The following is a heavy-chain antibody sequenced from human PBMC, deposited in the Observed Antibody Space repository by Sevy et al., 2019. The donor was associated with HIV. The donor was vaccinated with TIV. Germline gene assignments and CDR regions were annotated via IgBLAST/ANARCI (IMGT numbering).Heavy chain of an antibody. D-gene: IGHD6-13*01. V-gene: IGHV1-2*06. Sequence: ASVKVSCKASGYTFTGYYMHWVRQAPGQGLEWMGRINPNSGGTNYAQKFQGRVTMTRDTSISTAYMELSRLRSDDTAMYYCAARIAAAGADAFDIWGQGTMVTVSS. CDR1: GYTFTGYY. CDR3: AARIAAAGADAFDI. CDR2: INPNSGGT. J-gene: IGHJ3*02.